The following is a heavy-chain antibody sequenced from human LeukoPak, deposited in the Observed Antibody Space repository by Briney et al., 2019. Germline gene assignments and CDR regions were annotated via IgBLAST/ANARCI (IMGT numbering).Heavy chain of an antibody. Sequence: SVKLSCKASGGTFSSYAISWVRQAPGQGLEWMGGIIPIFGTANYAQKFQGRVTITADESTSTAYMELSSLRSEDTAVYYCARTQQHLTYYFDYWGQGTLVTVSS. D-gene: IGHD6-13*01. V-gene: IGHV1-69*13. CDR2: IIPIFGTA. CDR3: ARTQQHLTYYFDY. CDR1: GGTFSSYA. J-gene: IGHJ4*02.